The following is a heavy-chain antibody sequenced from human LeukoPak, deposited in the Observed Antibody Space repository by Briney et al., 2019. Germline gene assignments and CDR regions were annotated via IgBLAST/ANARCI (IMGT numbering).Heavy chain of an antibody. CDR3: ARHPWDYDATEGAFDI. CDR2: IYPGDSDT. J-gene: IGHJ3*02. V-gene: IGHV5-51*01. CDR1: GYSFTSYW. D-gene: IGHD1-7*01. Sequence: GGSLKISCKGSGYSFTSYWIGWVRQMPGKGLEWMGIIYPGDSDTRYSPSFQGQVTISADKSISTAYLQWGSLKASDTAMYYCARHPWDYDATEGAFDIWGQGTMVTVSS.